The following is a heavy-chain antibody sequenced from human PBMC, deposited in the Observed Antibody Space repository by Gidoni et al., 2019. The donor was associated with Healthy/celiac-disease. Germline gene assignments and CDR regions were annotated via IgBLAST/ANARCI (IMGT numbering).Heavy chain of an antibody. V-gene: IGHV4-59*01. CDR3: ARFGLQGFDY. J-gene: IGHJ4*02. D-gene: IGHD1-1*01. CDR2: IYYSGST. Sequence: QVQLQESGPGLVKPSETLSLTCTVSGGSLSSYYWSWIRQPPGKGLEWIGYIYYSGSTNYNPSLKSRVTISVDTSKNQFSLKLSSVTAADTAVYYCARFGLQGFDYWGQGTLVTVSS. CDR1: GGSLSSYY.